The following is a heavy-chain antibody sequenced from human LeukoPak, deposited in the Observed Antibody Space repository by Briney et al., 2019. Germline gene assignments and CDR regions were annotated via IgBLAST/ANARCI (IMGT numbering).Heavy chain of an antibody. J-gene: IGHJ5*02. CDR2: IGSDGISI. Sequence: PGGSLRLSCAASGFTFRNYAMSWVRQTPGKGLEWVSAIGSDGISIYYADSVKDRFTISRDNSRNTLYLQMNSLRAEDTAIYYCARPGLTVPHTRWLDTWGQGTMVTVSS. CDR3: ARPGLTVPHTRWLDT. CDR1: GFTFRNYA. V-gene: IGHV3-23*01. D-gene: IGHD1-1*01.